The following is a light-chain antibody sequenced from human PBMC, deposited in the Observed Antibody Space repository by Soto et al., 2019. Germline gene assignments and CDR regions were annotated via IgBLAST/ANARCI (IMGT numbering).Light chain of an antibody. CDR1: GSDVGAYNL. Sequence: HSELNQAAYGKRSPGGGSSITKKKTGSDVGAYNLVSWYQQHPGKAPKLIICEVNTRPSGISNRFSGSKSGDTASLTISELQAEDEADYFCCSYAGTVAYVFGTGTKVTVL. V-gene: IGLV2-23*02. CDR3: CSYAGTVAYV. J-gene: IGLJ1*01. CDR2: EVN.